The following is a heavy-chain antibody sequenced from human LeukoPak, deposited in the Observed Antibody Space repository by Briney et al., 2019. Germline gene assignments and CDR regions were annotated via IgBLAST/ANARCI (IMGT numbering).Heavy chain of an antibody. CDR2: IYYTGST. CDR3: ARGVDGYNWRGLDY. D-gene: IGHD5-24*01. Sequence: SETLSLTCTVSGGSINNYYWSWVRQPPGAGLEWLAYIYYTGSTNYNPSLKSRVTISVDTSKNQFSLKLSSVTAADTAVYYCARGVDGYNWRGLDYWGQGTLVTVSS. V-gene: IGHV4-59*12. CDR1: GGSINNYY. J-gene: IGHJ4*02.